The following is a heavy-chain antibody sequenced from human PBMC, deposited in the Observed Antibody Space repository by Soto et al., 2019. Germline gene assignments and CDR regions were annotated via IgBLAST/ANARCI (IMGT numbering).Heavy chain of an antibody. D-gene: IGHD3-10*01. V-gene: IGHV4-30-4*01. J-gene: IGHJ4*02. CDR3: ARFYRGSGSYWASDY. Sequence: ASETLSLTCTVSGGSISSGDYYWSWIRQPPGKGLEWIGYIYYSGSTYYNPSLKSRVTISVDTSKNQFSLKLSSVTAADTAVYYCARFYRGSGSYWASDYWGQGTLVTVSS. CDR2: IYYSGST. CDR1: GGSISSGDYY.